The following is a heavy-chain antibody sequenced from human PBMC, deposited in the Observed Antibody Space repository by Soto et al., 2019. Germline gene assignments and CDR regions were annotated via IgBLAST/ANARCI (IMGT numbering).Heavy chain of an antibody. Sequence: PGESLKISCKGSGYSFTSYWISWVRQMPGKGLEWMGRIDPSDSYTNYSPSFQGHVTISADKSISTAYLQWSSLKASDTAMYYCARGIVVVPAGGGGHYYYGMDVWGQGTTVTVS. CDR1: GYSFTSYW. V-gene: IGHV5-10-1*01. D-gene: IGHD2-2*01. CDR2: IDPSDSYT. J-gene: IGHJ6*02. CDR3: ARGIVVVPAGGGGHYYYGMDV.